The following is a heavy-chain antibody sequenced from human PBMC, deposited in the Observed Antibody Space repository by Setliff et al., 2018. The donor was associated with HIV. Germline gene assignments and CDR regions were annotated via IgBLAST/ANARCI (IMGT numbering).Heavy chain of an antibody. V-gene: IGHV1-69*13. CDR3: ARDQTGVAAAAFGGGSAWSDEGFDI. Sequence: EASVMVSCKTSGGTLSNYVITWVRQAPGQGLEWMGMIIPMYNIPAYAQKFQGRVTFTADESTSTAYMELSSLSSEDTAVYYCARDQTGVAAAAFGGGSAWSDEGFDIWGQGTMVTVSS. CDR1: GGTLSNYV. D-gene: IGHD6-13*01. J-gene: IGHJ3*02. CDR2: IIPMYNIP.